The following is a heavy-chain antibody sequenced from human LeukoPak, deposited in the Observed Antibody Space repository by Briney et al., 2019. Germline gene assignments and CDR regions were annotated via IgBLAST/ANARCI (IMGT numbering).Heavy chain of an antibody. J-gene: IGHJ5*02. CDR2: ISSSGSTI. Sequence: GGSLRLSCAASGFTFSSYEMNWVRQAPGKGLEWVSYISSSGSTIYYADSVKGRFTISRDNAKNSLYLQMNSLRAEDTAVYYCARAGIAAAGTRYWFDPWGQGTLVTVSS. D-gene: IGHD6-13*01. CDR1: GFTFSSYE. V-gene: IGHV3-48*03. CDR3: ARAGIAAAGTRYWFDP.